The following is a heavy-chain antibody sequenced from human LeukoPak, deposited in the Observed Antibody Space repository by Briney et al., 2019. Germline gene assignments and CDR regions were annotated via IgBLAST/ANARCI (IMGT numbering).Heavy chain of an antibody. CDR1: GYTFTSYG. CDR2: ISAYNGNT. J-gene: IGHJ4*02. Sequence: ASVKVSCKAPGYTFTSYGISWVRQAPGQGLEWMGWISAYNGNTNYAQKLQGRVTMTTDTSTSTAYMELRSLRSDDTAVYYCARDSDYYGSAQSDYWGQGTLVTVSS. V-gene: IGHV1-18*01. D-gene: IGHD3-10*01. CDR3: ARDSDYYGSAQSDY.